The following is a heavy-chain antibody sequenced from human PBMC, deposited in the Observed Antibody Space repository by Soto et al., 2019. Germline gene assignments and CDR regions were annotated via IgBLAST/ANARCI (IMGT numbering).Heavy chain of an antibody. D-gene: IGHD3-10*01. CDR1: GFTVSNNN. V-gene: IGHV3-66*04. CDR2: IYSGGST. J-gene: IGHJ4*02. Sequence: EVQLVESGGGLVQPGGSLRLSCSVSGFTVSNNNMSWVRQAPGKGLEWVSHIYSGGSTEYAVPVKGRFTISRDNSKNTVYLQMNSLRAEDTGVYYCARRVRPTGVDYWGQGTLVTVSS. CDR3: ARRVRPTGVDY.